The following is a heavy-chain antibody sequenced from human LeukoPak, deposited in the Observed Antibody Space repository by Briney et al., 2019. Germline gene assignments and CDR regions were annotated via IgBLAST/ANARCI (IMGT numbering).Heavy chain of an antibody. J-gene: IGHJ3*02. CDR3: ARVIKGSSSWYGASAFDI. Sequence: ASVKVSCKASGYTFTSYDINWVRQATGQGLEWMGWMNPNSGNTGYAQKFQGRVTMTRNTSISTAYMELSSLRSEDTAVYYCARVIKGSSSWYGASAFDIWGQGTMVTVSS. CDR1: GYTFTSYD. CDR2: MNPNSGNT. V-gene: IGHV1-8*01. D-gene: IGHD6-13*01.